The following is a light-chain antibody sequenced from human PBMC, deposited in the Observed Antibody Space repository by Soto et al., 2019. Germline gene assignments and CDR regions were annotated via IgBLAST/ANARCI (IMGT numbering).Light chain of an antibody. CDR3: QYYDSSVRGYV. CDR1: SSNIGAGYD. J-gene: IGLJ1*01. CDR2: GTS. Sequence: QSVLTQPPSVSGAPGQWVTISCTGSSSNIGAGYDAHWYQQRPGTAPKLLMYGTSNRPSVVTDRLFCPRSATSASMPITGHQAEDEADYYCQYYDSSVRGYVFATGTKVNVL. V-gene: IGLV1-40*01.